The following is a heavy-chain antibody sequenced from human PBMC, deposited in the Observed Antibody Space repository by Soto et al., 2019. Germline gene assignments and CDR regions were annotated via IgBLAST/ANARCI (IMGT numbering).Heavy chain of an antibody. CDR2: IYYSGST. J-gene: IGHJ5*02. CDR3: ARVPSTRAVGYCSGGSCYYNWFDP. Sequence: SETLSLTCTASGGSISSYYWSWIRQPPGKGLEWIGYIYYSGSTNYNPSLKSRVTISVDTSKNQFSLKLSSVTAADTAVYYCARVPSTRAVGYCSGGSCYYNWFDPWGQGTLVTVSS. V-gene: IGHV4-59*01. CDR1: GGSISSYY. D-gene: IGHD2-15*01.